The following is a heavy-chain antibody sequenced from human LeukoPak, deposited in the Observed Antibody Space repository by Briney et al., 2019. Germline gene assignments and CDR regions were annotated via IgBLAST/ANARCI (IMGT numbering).Heavy chain of an antibody. D-gene: IGHD3-22*01. J-gene: IGHJ4*02. CDR2: IYYSGST. CDR3: ARHRASSRGGSGYSQGGFDY. V-gene: IGHV4-39*01. Sequence: KPSETLSLTCTVSGGSISSSDYYWGWIRQPPGKGLEWIGSIYYSGSTYYNPSLKSRVTISVDTSKNQFSLNLSSVTAADTAVYYCARHRASSRGGSGYSQGGFDYWGQGTLVTVSS. CDR1: GGSISSSDYY.